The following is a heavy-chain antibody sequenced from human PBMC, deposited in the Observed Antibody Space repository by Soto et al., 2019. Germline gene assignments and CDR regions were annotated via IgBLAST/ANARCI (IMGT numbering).Heavy chain of an antibody. V-gene: IGHV4-31*03. J-gene: IGHJ6*02. CDR3: ARVRQWPVAPYYYYGMDV. CDR2: IYHSGST. Sequence: SETLSLTCTVSGGSISSGGYYWSWIRQHPGKGLEYIGYIYHSGSTYYKPSLKSRVTISVDTSKNQFSLKLTSVTAADTAVFYCARVRQWPVAPYYYYGMDVWGQGTAVTVSS. D-gene: IGHD6-19*01. CDR1: GGSISSGGYY.